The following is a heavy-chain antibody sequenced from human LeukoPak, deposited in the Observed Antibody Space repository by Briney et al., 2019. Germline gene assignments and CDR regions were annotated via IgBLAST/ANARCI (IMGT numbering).Heavy chain of an antibody. D-gene: IGHD6-13*01. CDR3: ARENVGRSWYRSNWFDP. Sequence: ASVKVSCKASGYTFTSYAMHWVRQAPGQRLEWMGWINAGNGNTKYSQKFQGRVTITRDTSASTAYMELSSLRSEDTAVYYCARENVGRSWYRSNWFDPWGQGTLVTVSS. CDR2: INAGNGNT. V-gene: IGHV1-3*01. CDR1: GYTFTSYA. J-gene: IGHJ5*02.